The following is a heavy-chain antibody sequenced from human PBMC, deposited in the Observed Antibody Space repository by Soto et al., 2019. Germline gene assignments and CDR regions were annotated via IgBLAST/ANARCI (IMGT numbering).Heavy chain of an antibody. V-gene: IGHV3-21*01. J-gene: IGHJ3*02. CDR1: GFTFSSYS. CDR3: ARDIRQWSPADAFDI. D-gene: IGHD6-19*01. Sequence: PGGSLRLSCAASGFTFSSYSMNWVRQAPGKGLEWVSSISSSSSYIYYADSVKGRFTISRDNAKNSLYLQMNSLRAEDTAVYYCARDIRQWSPADAFDIWGQGTMVTVSS. CDR2: ISSSSSYI.